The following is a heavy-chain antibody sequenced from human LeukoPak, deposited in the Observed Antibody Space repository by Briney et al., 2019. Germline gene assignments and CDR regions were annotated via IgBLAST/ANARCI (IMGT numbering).Heavy chain of an antibody. CDR3: ASGGYYDILTGHDY. CDR2: INHSGST. Sequence: PSETLSLTCAVYRGSFSGYYWSWIRQPPGKGLEWIGEINHSGSTNYNPSLKSRVTISVDTSKNQFSLKLSSVTAADTAVYYCASGGYYDILTGHDYWGQGTLVTVSS. D-gene: IGHD3-9*01. V-gene: IGHV4-34*01. CDR1: RGSFSGYY. J-gene: IGHJ4*02.